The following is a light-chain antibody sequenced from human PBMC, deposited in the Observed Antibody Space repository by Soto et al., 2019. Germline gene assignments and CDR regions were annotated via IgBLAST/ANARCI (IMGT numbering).Light chain of an antibody. CDR3: CSYAGSATFV. J-gene: IGLJ1*01. CDR1: NSDVGSYNL. V-gene: IGLV2-23*01. Sequence: QLVLTQPASVSGSPGQSITISCTGTNSDVGSYNLVSWYQQPPGKAPKLMIYEGTKRPSGVSNRFSGSKSGNTASLTISGLQTEDEADYYCCSYAGSATFVFGSGTKVTVL. CDR2: EGT.